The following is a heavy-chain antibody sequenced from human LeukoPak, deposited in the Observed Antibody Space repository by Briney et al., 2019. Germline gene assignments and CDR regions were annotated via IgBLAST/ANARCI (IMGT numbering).Heavy chain of an antibody. CDR1: GYTFAGYY. Sequence: ASVKVSCKASGYTFAGYYMHWVRQAPGQGLEWMGWINPNSGGTNYAQKLQGRVTMTTDTSTSTAYMELRSLRSDDTAVYYCARDYSSGSGWSHFDYWGQGTLVTVSS. J-gene: IGHJ4*02. V-gene: IGHV1-2*02. CDR3: ARDYSSGSGWSHFDY. D-gene: IGHD6-19*01. CDR2: INPNSGGT.